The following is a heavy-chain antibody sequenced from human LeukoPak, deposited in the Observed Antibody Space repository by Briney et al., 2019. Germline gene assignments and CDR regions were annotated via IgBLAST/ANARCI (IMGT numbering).Heavy chain of an antibody. CDR2: ISNNGGNT. V-gene: IGHV3-64D*06. CDR3: VKAAGSWYGYFDY. D-gene: IGHD6-13*01. J-gene: IGHJ4*02. Sequence: GGSLRLSCSGSGFTFNNYAIHWVRQAPGKGLEYVSTISNNGGNTNYADSVKGRFTISRDNSKNTVYLQMSSLRAEDTAVYYCVKAAGSWYGYFDYWGQGTLVTVSS. CDR1: GFTFNNYA.